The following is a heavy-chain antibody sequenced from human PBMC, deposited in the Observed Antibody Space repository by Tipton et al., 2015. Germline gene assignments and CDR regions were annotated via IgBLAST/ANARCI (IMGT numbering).Heavy chain of an antibody. V-gene: IGHV4-39*01. Sequence: TLSLTCNVSGDSISNHLYFWGWIRQPPGKGLEYIGLIYYTGSTYYNPSLTRRATISADTSKNQFSLQLSAVTAADTAVYFCARQSIGAFDAFDIWGQGTVVTVSP. D-gene: IGHD1-26*01. CDR2: IYYTGST. CDR3: ARQSIGAFDAFDI. CDR1: GDSISNHLYF. J-gene: IGHJ3*02.